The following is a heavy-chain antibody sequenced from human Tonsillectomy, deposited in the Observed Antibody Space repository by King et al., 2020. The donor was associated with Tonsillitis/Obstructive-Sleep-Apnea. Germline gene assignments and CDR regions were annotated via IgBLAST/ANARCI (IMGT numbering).Heavy chain of an antibody. Sequence: VKLVESGGGLIQPGGSRRLSCAASGFTVSRKYMSWVRQAPGKGLEWVAVIYAGSGTHYADSVKGRITISRDNSKNTVYLQLNSLRVEDTALYYCARSPTVTTSFYLDCWGQGTLVTVSP. D-gene: IGHD4-17*01. CDR2: IYAGSGT. CDR3: ARSPTVTTSFYLDC. CDR1: GFTVSRKY. V-gene: IGHV3-53*01. J-gene: IGHJ4*02.